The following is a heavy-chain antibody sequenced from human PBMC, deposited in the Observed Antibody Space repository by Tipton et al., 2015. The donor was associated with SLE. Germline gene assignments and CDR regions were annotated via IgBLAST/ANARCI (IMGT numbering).Heavy chain of an antibody. CDR3: EREREDDSRGLDF. CDR1: GYTFTSYY. V-gene: IGHV1-46*01. CDR2: INPSGGST. D-gene: IGHD3-22*01. Sequence: QSGPEVKKPGASVKVSCKASGYTFTSYYMHWVRQAPGQGLEWMGIINPSGGSTSYAQKFQGGVTMTRDTSTSTVYMELSSLRSEEAAVYYCEREREDDSRGLDFWGQGTLVTVSS. J-gene: IGHJ4*02.